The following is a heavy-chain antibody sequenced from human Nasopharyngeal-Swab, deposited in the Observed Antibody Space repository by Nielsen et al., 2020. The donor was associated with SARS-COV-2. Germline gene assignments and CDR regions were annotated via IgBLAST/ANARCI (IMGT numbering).Heavy chain of an antibody. CDR2: INPSGGDT. CDR3: ANRRLEGIDV. Sequence: ASLKVSCKASGYTFTTCNVHWVRQTPGQGLEWMGRINPSGGDTGYAQKFQGRVTMTRDTSTSTVYMEVSSLRSEDTAVYYCANRRLEGIDVWGQGTTV. J-gene: IGHJ6*02. D-gene: IGHD1-1*01. CDR1: GYTFTTCN. V-gene: IGHV1-46*01.